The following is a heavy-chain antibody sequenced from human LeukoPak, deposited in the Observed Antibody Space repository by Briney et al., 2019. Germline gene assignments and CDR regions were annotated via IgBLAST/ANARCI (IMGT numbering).Heavy chain of an antibody. J-gene: IGHJ4*02. D-gene: IGHD1-26*01. CDR3: AKDYAGATQDDY. CDR1: GFTFSSYA. Sequence: GGSLRLSCAASGFTFSSYAMSWVRQAPGKGLEWVAVISYDGSNKYYADSVKGRFTISRDNSKNTLYLQMNSLRAEDTAVYYCAKDYAGATQDDYWGQGTLVTVSS. V-gene: IGHV3-30*18. CDR2: ISYDGSNK.